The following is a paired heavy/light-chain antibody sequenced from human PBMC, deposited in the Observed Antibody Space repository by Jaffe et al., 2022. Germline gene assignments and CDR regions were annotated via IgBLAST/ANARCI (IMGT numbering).Heavy chain of an antibody. V-gene: IGHV4-39*01. CDR3: ARSLRLAHDYGDLLPDY. J-gene: IGHJ4*02. D-gene: IGHD4-17*01. CDR2: IYYSGSTT. Sequence: QLQLQESGPGLVKPSETLSLTCTVSGGSISSVSYYWGWIRQPPGKGLEWIGSIYYSGSTTYYNPSLKSRVTISVDTSKNQFSLKLSSVTAADTAVYYCARSLRLAHDYGDLLPDYWGQGSLVTVSS. CDR1: GGSISSVSYY.
Light chain of an antibody. CDR1: SSDVGYYNY. Sequence: QSALTQPASVSGSPGQSITISCTGTSSDVGYYNYVSWYQQHPGKAPKLMIYEVSNRPSGVSNRFSGSKSGNTASLTISGLQAEDEADYYCSSYTRSSTRVFGGGTKLTVL. J-gene: IGLJ3*02. V-gene: IGLV2-14*01. CDR2: EVS. CDR3: SSYTRSSTRV.